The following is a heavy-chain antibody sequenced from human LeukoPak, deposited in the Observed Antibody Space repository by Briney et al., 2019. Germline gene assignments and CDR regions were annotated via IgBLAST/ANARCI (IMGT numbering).Heavy chain of an antibody. Sequence: PGGSLRLSCAASGFTFSSYSRNWVPQAPGKGLEWVLSISSGSRYLYYAVSVRGRFTIPRDNAKNSLYVQMNSLRAEDTAVYYCARTVVMLDYWGQGTLVTVSS. V-gene: IGHV3-21*01. J-gene: IGHJ4*02. CDR2: ISSGSRYL. D-gene: IGHD4-23*01. CDR3: ARTVVMLDY. CDR1: GFTFSSYS.